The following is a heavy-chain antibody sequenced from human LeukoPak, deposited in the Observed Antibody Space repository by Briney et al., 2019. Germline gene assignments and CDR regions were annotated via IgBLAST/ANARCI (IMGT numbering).Heavy chain of an antibody. CDR1: GYTFTSYG. D-gene: IGHD6-13*01. J-gene: IGHJ5*02. Sequence: ASVKVSCKASGYTFTSYGISWVRQAPGQGLEWMGWISAYNGNTNYAQKLQGRVTMTTDTSTSTAYMELRSPRSDDTAVYYCARDLESSSWYGWFDPWGQGTLVTVSS. V-gene: IGHV1-18*01. CDR3: ARDLESSSWYGWFDP. CDR2: ISAYNGNT.